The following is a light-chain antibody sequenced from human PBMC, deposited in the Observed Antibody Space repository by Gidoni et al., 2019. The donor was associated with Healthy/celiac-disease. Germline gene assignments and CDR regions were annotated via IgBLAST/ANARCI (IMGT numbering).Light chain of an antibody. J-gene: IGLJ3*02. CDR2: EVS. CDR3: SSYTSSSTSWV. V-gene: IGLV2-18*02. Sequence: QSALTQPPSVSGSPGQSVPISCTGTSSDVGSYNRVSWYQQPPGTAPKLMIYEVSNRPSGVPDRFSGSKSGNTASLTISGLQAEDEADYYCSSYTSSSTSWVFGGGTKLTVL. CDR1: SSDVGSYNR.